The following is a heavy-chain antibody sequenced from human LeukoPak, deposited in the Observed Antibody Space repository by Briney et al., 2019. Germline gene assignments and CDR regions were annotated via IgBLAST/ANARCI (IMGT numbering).Heavy chain of an antibody. CDR2: IFHTGDV. CDR3: ARVVASTSIDS. D-gene: IGHD2-15*01. J-gene: IGHJ4*02. CDR1: GYSINSGYF. Sequence: SETLSLTYTVSGYSINSGYFWGWVRQPPGKGPEWIGSIFHTGDVYYNPSLRSRVTISVDTSRNQVSLKVTSVTAADTALYYCARVVASTSIDSWGQGILVTVSS. V-gene: IGHV4-38-2*02.